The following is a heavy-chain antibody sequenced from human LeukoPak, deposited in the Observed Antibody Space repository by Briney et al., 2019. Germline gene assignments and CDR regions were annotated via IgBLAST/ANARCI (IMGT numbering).Heavy chain of an antibody. V-gene: IGHV3-9*01. J-gene: IGHJ4*02. CDR1: GFTFDDYA. D-gene: IGHD6-13*01. CDR2: ISWNSGFI. Sequence: GRSLRLSCAASGFTFDDYAMHWVRQVPGKGLEWVSGISWNSGFIGYVDSVRGRFTISRDNAKNSLFLQMNSLRAEDPALYYCARQSTSSWYVYYFDYWGQGTLVTVSS. CDR3: ARQSTSSWYVYYFDY.